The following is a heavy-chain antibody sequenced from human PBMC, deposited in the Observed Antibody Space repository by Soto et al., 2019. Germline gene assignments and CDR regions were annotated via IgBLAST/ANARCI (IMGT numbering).Heavy chain of an antibody. Sequence: EVQLLESGGGLVQPGGSLRLSCAASGFIFNNYAMSWVRQAPGKGLEWVSGISSRAGSTQYIDSVKGRFTISRDNSKNILYLQMTSLRGEDTAVYYWAKVGKRGGGAFDYWGQGTLVTVSS. CDR1: GFIFNNYA. J-gene: IGHJ4*02. V-gene: IGHV3-23*01. D-gene: IGHD1-1*01. CDR3: AKVGKRGGGAFDY. CDR2: ISSRAGST.